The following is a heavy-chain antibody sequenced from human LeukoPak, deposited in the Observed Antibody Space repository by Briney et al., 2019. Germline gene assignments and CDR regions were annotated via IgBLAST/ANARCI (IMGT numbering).Heavy chain of an antibody. V-gene: IGHV4-34*01. CDR3: ARPANYYDSSGYYGRSDAFDI. CDR2: INHSGST. D-gene: IGHD3-22*01. CDR1: GGSFSGYY. J-gene: IGHJ3*02. Sequence: SETLSLTCAVYGGSFSGYYWSWIRQPPGKGLEWIGEINHSGSTSYNPSLKSRVTISVDTSKNQFSLKLSSVTAADTAVYYCARPANYYDSSGYYGRSDAFDIWGQGTMVTVSS.